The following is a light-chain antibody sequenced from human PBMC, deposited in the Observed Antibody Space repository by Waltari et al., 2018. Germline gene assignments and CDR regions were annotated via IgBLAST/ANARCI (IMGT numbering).Light chain of an antibody. CDR2: AAS. J-gene: IGKJ2*01. CDR1: QHVGTY. CDR3: QQGYNSPPT. Sequence: DIQLTQSPSSLYESVGNRVTVHCRASQHVGTYLNWYQQQPGKAPKLLIYAASSLNTGDPSRFSGSGSGTEFSLTISSLQPEDFATYYCQQGYNSPPTFGQGTKLESK. V-gene: IGKV1-39*01.